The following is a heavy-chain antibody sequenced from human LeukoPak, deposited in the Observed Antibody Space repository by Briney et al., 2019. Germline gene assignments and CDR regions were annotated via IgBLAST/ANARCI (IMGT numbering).Heavy chain of an antibody. Sequence: GGSLRLSCAASGFTFSSYSMNWVRQAPGKGLEWVSSISSSSSYIYYADSVKGRFTISRDNAKNSLYLQMNSLRAEDTAVYYCARGHCSSTSCSPGDYYYYYYMDVWGKGTTVTVSS. D-gene: IGHD2-2*01. J-gene: IGHJ6*03. CDR1: GFTFSSYS. V-gene: IGHV3-21*01. CDR3: ARGHCSSTSCSPGDYYYYYYMDV. CDR2: ISSSSSYI.